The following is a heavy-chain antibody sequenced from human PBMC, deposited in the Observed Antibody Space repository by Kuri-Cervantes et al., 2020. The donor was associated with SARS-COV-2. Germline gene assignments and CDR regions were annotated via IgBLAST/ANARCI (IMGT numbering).Heavy chain of an antibody. CDR2: ISSSSSYI. J-gene: IGHJ4*02. CDR1: GFTFSSYS. Sequence: GGSLRLSFAASGFTFSSYSMNWVRQAPVKGLEWVSSISSSSSYIYYADSVKGRFTISRDNAKNSRYLQMNSLRAEDTAVYYCARGYRYNLPYFDYWGQGTLVTVSS. CDR3: ARGYRYNLPYFDY. V-gene: IGHV3-21*01. D-gene: IGHD1-1*01.